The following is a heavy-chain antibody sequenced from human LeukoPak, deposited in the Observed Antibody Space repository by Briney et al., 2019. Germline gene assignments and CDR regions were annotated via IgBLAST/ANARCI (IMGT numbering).Heavy chain of an antibody. CDR2: INPSGGST. Sequence: ASVKVSCKASGYTFTSYYMHWVRQAPGQGLEWMGIINPSGGSTSYAQKFQGRVTMTRDTSTSTVYMELSGLRSEDTAVYYCARDLYPKRITMVRGVFNWFDPWGQGTLVTVSS. CDR3: ARDLYPKRITMVRGVFNWFDP. D-gene: IGHD3-10*01. V-gene: IGHV1-46*01. J-gene: IGHJ5*02. CDR1: GYTFTSYY.